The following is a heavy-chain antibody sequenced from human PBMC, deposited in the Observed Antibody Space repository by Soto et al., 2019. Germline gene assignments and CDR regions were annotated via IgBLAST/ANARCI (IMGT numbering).Heavy chain of an antibody. Sequence: QVQVVQSGAEVKKPGSSVKVSCTASGGVFSTYTISWVCQAPGQGLEWMGRIIPTFGTTNYARKFQGKVTITADKSTSTAYMELSSLRSDDTAVYYCATDSDGGFLDYWGQGTLVTVSS. D-gene: IGHD2-15*01. CDR1: GGVFSTYT. CDR3: ATDSDGGFLDY. CDR2: IIPTFGTT. J-gene: IGHJ4*02. V-gene: IGHV1-69*08.